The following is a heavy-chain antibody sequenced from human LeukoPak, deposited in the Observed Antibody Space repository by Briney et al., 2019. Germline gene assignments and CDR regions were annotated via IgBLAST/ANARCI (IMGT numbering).Heavy chain of an antibody. Sequence: GSLRLSCAASGFTFSSYAMHWVRQAPGKGLEYVSAISSNGGSTYYANSVKGRFTISRDNSKNALYLQMGSLRAEDMAVYYCARDATEWESSGYFDYWGQGTLVTVSS. D-gene: IGHD1-26*01. V-gene: IGHV3-64*01. J-gene: IGHJ4*02. CDR2: ISSNGGST. CDR3: ARDATEWESSGYFDY. CDR1: GFTFSSYA.